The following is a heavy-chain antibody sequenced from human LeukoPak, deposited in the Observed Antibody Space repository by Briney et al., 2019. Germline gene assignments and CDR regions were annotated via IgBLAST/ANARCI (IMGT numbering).Heavy chain of an antibody. CDR2: LSGSGGTT. CDR3: AREIEGGLDY. V-gene: IGHV3-23*01. Sequence: GSLRLSCAASGFTFSSYAMNWVRQAPGKGLEWVSSLSGSGGTTYYADSVKGRFTISRDNSKNTLYLQMNSLRAEDTAVYYCAREIEGGLDYWGQGTLVTVSS. D-gene: IGHD2-15*01. J-gene: IGHJ4*02. CDR1: GFTFSSYA.